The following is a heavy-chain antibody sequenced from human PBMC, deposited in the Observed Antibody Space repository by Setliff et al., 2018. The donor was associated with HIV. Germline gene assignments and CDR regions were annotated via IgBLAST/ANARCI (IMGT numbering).Heavy chain of an antibody. CDR2: IRSKAYGGTT. Sequence: PGGSLRLSCTASGFTFGDYTMSWVRQAPGKGLEWVGFIRSKAYGGTTDYAASVKGRFTISRDDSKNTLYLQMNSLKIEDTAVYYCTTPTIFGVVFDYWGQGALVTVSS. V-gene: IGHV3-49*04. J-gene: IGHJ4*02. CDR1: GFTFGDYT. D-gene: IGHD3-3*02. CDR3: TTPTIFGVVFDY.